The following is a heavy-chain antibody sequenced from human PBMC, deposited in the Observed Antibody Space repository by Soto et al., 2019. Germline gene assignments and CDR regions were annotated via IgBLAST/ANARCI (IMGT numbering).Heavy chain of an antibody. CDR2: ISSTNSRI. Sequence: GGSLRLSCAASGFSFSTYNMNWIRQAPGKGLEWVSFISSTNSRIEYADSVKGRFTISRDNAKNSLYLQMNSLRAEDTAVYYCARDGGGLDEKFPHWGQGTLVTVSS. CDR3: ARDGGGLDEKFPH. CDR1: GFSFSTYN. V-gene: IGHV3-48*01. J-gene: IGHJ1*01. D-gene: IGHD2-15*01.